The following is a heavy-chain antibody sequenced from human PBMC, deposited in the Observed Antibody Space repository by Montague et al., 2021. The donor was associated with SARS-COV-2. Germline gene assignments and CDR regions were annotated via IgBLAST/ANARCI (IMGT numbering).Heavy chain of an antibody. CDR2: IYTSGST. J-gene: IGHJ6*02. V-gene: IGHV4-61*02. CDR3: ARDFGGDFDWSGYYYYYGMDG. CDR1: GGSISSGSYY. Sequence: TLSLTCTVSGGSISSGSYYRSWIRQPAGKGLEWIGRIYTSGSTNYNPSLKSRVTISVDTSKNQFSLKLSSVTAADTAVYYCARDFGGDFDWSGYYYYYGMDGWGQGTTVTVSS. D-gene: IGHD3-9*01.